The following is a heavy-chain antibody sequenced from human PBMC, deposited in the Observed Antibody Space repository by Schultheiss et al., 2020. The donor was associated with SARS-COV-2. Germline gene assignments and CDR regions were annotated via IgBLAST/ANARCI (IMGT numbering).Heavy chain of an antibody. CDR1: GDSISSRNYY. V-gene: IGHV4-39*01. D-gene: IGHD3-9*01. CDR3: ARLPTGFPNWFDP. CDR2: ISNSGTS. Sequence: SCTVSGDSISSRNYYWGWIRQPPGKGLEWIGTISNSGTSYYNPSLKSRATVSVDTSRNQFSLRVNFVTAADTAVYYCARLPTGFPNWFDPWGQGTLVTVSS. J-gene: IGHJ5*02.